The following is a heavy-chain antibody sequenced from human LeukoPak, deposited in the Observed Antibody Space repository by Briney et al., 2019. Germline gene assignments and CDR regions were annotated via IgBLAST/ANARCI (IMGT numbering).Heavy chain of an antibody. Sequence: SETLSLTCTVSGGSISSGDYYWSWIRQPPGKGLEWIGYIYYSGSTYYNPSLKSRVTISVDTSKNQFSLKLSSVTAADTAVYYCARDGREEYYYYGMDVWGRGTTVTVSS. D-gene: IGHD2-15*01. J-gene: IGHJ6*02. CDR1: GGSISSGDYY. CDR3: ARDGREEYYYYGMDV. CDR2: IYYSGST. V-gene: IGHV4-30-4*01.